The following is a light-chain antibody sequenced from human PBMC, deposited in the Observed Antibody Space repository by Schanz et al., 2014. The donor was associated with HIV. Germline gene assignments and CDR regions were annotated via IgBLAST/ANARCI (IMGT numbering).Light chain of an antibody. Sequence: EIVLTQSPGTLSLSPGERATLSCRASQSIAGRYLAWYQQKPGQAPRLLIYGASSRATGIPDRFSGSGSGTDFTLTISRLEPEDFAVYYCQQYNNWPLTFGGGTKVEIK. CDR2: GAS. V-gene: IGKV3-20*01. CDR1: QSIAGRY. J-gene: IGKJ4*01. CDR3: QQYNNWPLT.